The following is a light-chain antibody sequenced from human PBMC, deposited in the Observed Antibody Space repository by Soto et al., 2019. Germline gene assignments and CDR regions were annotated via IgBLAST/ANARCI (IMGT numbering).Light chain of an antibody. J-gene: IGLJ1*01. CDR3: ATWDDSVSAAG. V-gene: IGLV1-51*01. CDR1: SPNIGSNF. Sequence: QSVLTQPPSVSAAPGQKVTISCSGSSPNIGSNFVSWYQHLPGTAPKLLIYDNNKRPSGIPDRFSGSKSGTSATLGITGLQTGDEADYYCATWDDSVSAAGFGPGTKVTVL. CDR2: DNN.